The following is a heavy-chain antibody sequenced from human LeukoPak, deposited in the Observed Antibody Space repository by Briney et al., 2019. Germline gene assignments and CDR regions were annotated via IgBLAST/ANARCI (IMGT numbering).Heavy chain of an antibody. CDR3: ARDPISAHGEVWYFDL. V-gene: IGHV3-21*01. Sequence: GGSLRLSFAASGFTFSSYSMNWVRQAPGKGLEWVSSISSRSSYIYYADSVKGRFTISRDNAKNSLYLQMNSQRAEDTAVYYCARDPISAHGEVWYFDLWGRGTLVTVSS. CDR2: ISSRSSYI. D-gene: IGHD4-17*01. J-gene: IGHJ2*01. CDR1: GFTFSSYS.